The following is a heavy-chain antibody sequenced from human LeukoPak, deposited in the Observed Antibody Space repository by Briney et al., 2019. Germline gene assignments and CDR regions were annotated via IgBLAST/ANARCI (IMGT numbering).Heavy chain of an antibody. CDR1: GYTFTIYD. D-gene: IGHD4-11*01. CDR3: ARGLLSFMRSDYSNYWDNWFDP. Sequence: ASVKVSCKASGYTFTIYDINWVRQATGQGLEWMGWMNPNSGDTGYAQKFQGRVTITRNTSISTAYMELSSLRSEDTAVYYCARGLLSFMRSDYSNYWDNWFDPWGQGTLVTVSS. V-gene: IGHV1-8*03. J-gene: IGHJ5*02. CDR2: MNPNSGDT.